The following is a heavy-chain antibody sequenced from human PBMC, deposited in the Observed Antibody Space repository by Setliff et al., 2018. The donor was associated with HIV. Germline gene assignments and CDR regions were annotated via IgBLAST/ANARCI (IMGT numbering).Heavy chain of an antibody. Sequence: ASVKVSCKASGYTFTSDYIHWVRQAPGQGLEWMGIINPNSGGTTYAQKFQGRVTMTRDTSISTAYMEVSRLRSDDTAVYYCAKVRDYGSGSYYNWYFDLWGRGTRVTVSS. V-gene: IGHV1-2*02. CDR2: INPNSGGT. D-gene: IGHD3-10*01. CDR3: AKVRDYGSGSYYNWYFDL. J-gene: IGHJ2*01. CDR1: GYTFTSDY.